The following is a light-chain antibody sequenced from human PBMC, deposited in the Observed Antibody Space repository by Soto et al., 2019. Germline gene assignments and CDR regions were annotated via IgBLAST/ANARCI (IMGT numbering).Light chain of an antibody. CDR1: QSVSSSY. CDR2: GAS. Sequence: EIVLTQSPGTLSLSPGERATLSCRASQSVSSSYLAWYQQKPGQAPRLLIYGASSRAPGIPDRFSGSGSGTDFTLTISRLAPEDFAVYYCQQYGSSLFTFGPGTKVDIK. CDR3: QQYGSSLFT. J-gene: IGKJ3*01. V-gene: IGKV3-20*01.